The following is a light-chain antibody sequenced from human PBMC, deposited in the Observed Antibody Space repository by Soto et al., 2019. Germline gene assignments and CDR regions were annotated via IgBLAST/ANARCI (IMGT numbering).Light chain of an antibody. V-gene: IGKV1-9*01. CDR3: QHLDSYST. Sequence: DIQLTQSPSFLSASVGDRVTITCRASQGISSYVAWYQQKPGKAPKLLIYAASTLQSGVPARFSGSGSGTEFTLTISSLQPEDFATYCCQHLDSYSTFGQGTRLEIK. CDR1: QGISSY. J-gene: IGKJ5*01. CDR2: AAS.